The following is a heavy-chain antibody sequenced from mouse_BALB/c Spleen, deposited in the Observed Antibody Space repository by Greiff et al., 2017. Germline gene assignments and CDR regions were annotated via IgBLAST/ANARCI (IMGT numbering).Heavy chain of an antibody. CDR1: GFTFSSFG. D-gene: IGHD2-4*01. J-gene: IGHJ4*01. CDR2: ISSGSSTI. V-gene: IGHV5-17*02. CDR3: ASGVLRRYAMDY. Sequence: EVQGVESGGGLVQPGGSRKLSCAASGFTFSSFGMHWVRQAPEKGLEWVAYISSGSSTIYYADTVKGRFTISRDNPKNTLFLQMTSLRSEDTAMYYCASGVLRRYAMDYWGQGTSVTVSS.